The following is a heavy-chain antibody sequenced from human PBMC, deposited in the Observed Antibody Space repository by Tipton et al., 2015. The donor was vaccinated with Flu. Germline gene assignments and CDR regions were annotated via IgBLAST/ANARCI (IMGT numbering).Heavy chain of an antibody. CDR1: GGSISSSSHY. CDR2: IYYTGYP. J-gene: IGHJ3*02. V-gene: IGHV4-39*07. D-gene: IGHD3-10*01. CDR3: ARGRWFDALDI. Sequence: TLSLTCTVSGGSISSSSHYWGWIRQAPGRGLEWVGSIYYTGYPYYNSSLKSRLAMSIDTSKKQFSLNLNSVTAADTAVYYCARGRWFDALDIWGQGTMVTVSS.